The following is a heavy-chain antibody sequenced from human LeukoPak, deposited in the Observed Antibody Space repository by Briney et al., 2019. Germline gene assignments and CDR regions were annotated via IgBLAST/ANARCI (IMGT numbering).Heavy chain of an antibody. CDR2: ICYSGST. CDR1: GGSISSSSYY. D-gene: IGHD5/OR15-5a*01. J-gene: IGHJ3*02. Sequence: SETLSLTCTVSGGSISSSSYYWGWIRQPPGKGLEWIGSICYSGSTYYNPSLKSRVTISVDTSKNQFSLKLSSVTAADTAVYYCARVSDAFDIWGQGTMVTVSS. V-gene: IGHV4-39*01. CDR3: ARVSDAFDI.